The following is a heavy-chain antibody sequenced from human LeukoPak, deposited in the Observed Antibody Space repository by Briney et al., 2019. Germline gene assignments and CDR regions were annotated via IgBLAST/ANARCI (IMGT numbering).Heavy chain of an antibody. V-gene: IGHV4-38-2*02. J-gene: IGHJ5*02. CDR2: IYHSGST. D-gene: IGHD6-13*01. CDR1: GYSISSGYY. CDR3: ARGYSSSWYFNWFDP. Sequence: PSETLSLTCTVSGYSISSGYYWGWIRQPPGKGLEWIGNIYHSGSTFYNPSLKSRVTISVDTSKNQFSLKLSSVTAADTAVYYCARGYSSSWYFNWFDPWGQGTRVTVSS.